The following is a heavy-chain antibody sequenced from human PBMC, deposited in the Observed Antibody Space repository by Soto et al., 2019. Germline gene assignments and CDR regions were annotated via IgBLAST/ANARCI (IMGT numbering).Heavy chain of an antibody. CDR2: IIPIFGTA. CDR3: ARDYYGSGSYYGAYYGMDV. J-gene: IGHJ6*04. V-gene: IGHV1-69*01. D-gene: IGHD3-10*01. CDR1: GGTFSSYA. Sequence: QVQLVQSGAEVKKPGSSVKVSCKASGGTFSSYAISWVRQAPGQGLEWMGGIIPIFGTANYAQKFQGRVTITADESTSTAYMELSSLRSEDTAVYYCARDYYGSGSYYGAYYGMDVWGKGTTVTVSS.